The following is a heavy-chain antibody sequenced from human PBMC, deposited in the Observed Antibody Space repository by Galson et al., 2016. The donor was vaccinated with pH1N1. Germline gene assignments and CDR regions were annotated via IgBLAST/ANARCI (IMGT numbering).Heavy chain of an antibody. D-gene: IGHD6-13*01. CDR2: ISYDESNK. Sequence: SLRLSCAASGFTFSSYGFHWVRQAPGKGLEWVAVISYDESNKYYADSVKGRFTISRDNSKNTLYLQMNSLRAEDTAVYYCAKVVRGSSWPSFDYWGQGTLVTVSS. V-gene: IGHV3-30*18. CDR3: AKVVRGSSWPSFDY. CDR1: GFTFSSYG. J-gene: IGHJ4*02.